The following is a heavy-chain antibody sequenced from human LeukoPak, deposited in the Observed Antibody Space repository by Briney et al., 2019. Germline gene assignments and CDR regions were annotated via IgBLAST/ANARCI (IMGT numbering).Heavy chain of an antibody. CDR2: ISYDGSKT. CDR3: AKGGRGPDISGYFVDF. Sequence: PGRSLRLSCAASGFTFSTYGMHWVRQAPGKGLEWVAGISYDGSKTYYGDSVKGRFTISRDNSRNTQSLQMNSLRAGDTAVYYCAKGGRGPDISGYFVDFWGQGTLVTVSS. D-gene: IGHD3-22*01. J-gene: IGHJ4*02. V-gene: IGHV3-30*18. CDR1: GFTFSTYG.